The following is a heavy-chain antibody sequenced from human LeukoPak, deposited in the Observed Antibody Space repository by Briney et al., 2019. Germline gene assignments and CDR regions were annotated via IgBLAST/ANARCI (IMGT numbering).Heavy chain of an antibody. V-gene: IGHV4-30-4*01. Sequence: PSETLSLTCTVSGGSISSGDYYWSWIRQPPGKGLEWIGYISYSGSTYYDPSLKSRVTISVDTSKNQFSLKLSSVTAADTAVYYCARETYSGSYWGWGQGTLVTVSS. CDR2: ISYSGST. CDR1: GGSISSGDYY. D-gene: IGHD1-26*01. J-gene: IGHJ4*02. CDR3: ARETYSGSYWG.